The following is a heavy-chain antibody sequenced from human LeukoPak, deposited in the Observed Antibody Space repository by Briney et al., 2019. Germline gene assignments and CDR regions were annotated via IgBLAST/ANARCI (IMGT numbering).Heavy chain of an antibody. Sequence: GGSLRLSCAASGFTFSNYAMNWVRQAPGKGLEWVSAISGSGGDTYYADSVKGRFTISRDNSKNTLYLQMNSLRAEDTAVYYCRYFLPHFDYWGQGTLVAVSS. CDR1: GFTFSNYA. V-gene: IGHV3-23*01. D-gene: IGHD2/OR15-2a*01. J-gene: IGHJ4*02. CDR3: RYFLPHFDY. CDR2: ISGSGGDT.